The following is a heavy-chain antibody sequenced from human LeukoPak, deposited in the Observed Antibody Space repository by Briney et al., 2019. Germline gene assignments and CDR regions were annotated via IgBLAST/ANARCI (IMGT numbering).Heavy chain of an antibody. CDR3: ATAYHRSRNNWFDP. J-gene: IGHJ5*02. CDR2: ISGSGRST. V-gene: IGHV3-23*01. D-gene: IGHD3-16*01. CDR1: GFTFSSYG. Sequence: PGGSLRLSCAASGFTFSSYGMSWVRQAPGKGLEWVSSISGSGRSTFYTDSVKGRFTISRDNSKNTLYLQMNSLRGEDTAVYYCATAYHRSRNNWFDPWGQGTLVAVSS.